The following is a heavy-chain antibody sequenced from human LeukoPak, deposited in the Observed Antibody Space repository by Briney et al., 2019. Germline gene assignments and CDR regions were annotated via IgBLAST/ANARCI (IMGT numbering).Heavy chain of an antibody. V-gene: IGHV1-2*02. CDR1: GYTFTGYY. Sequence: ASVKVSCKASGYTFTGYYMHWVRQAPGQGLEWMGWINPNSGGTDYAQKFQGRVTMTRDTFISTAYMELSRLRSDDTAVYYCARDRVAARRRDWFDPWGQGTLVTVSS. CDR3: ARDRVAARRRDWFDP. CDR2: INPNSGGT. D-gene: IGHD6-6*01. J-gene: IGHJ5*02.